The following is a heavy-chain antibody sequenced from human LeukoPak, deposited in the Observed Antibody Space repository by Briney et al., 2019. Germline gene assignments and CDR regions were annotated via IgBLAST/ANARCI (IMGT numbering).Heavy chain of an antibody. Sequence: GGSLRLSCAASGFTFSSYAMHWVRQAPGKGLEWVAVISYDGSNKHYADSVKGRFTISRDNSKNTLYLQMNSLRAEDTAVYYCASGTGRNYWGQGTLVTVSS. V-gene: IGHV3-30-3*01. CDR1: GFTFSSYA. CDR3: ASGTGRNY. D-gene: IGHD1-1*01. J-gene: IGHJ4*02. CDR2: ISYDGSNK.